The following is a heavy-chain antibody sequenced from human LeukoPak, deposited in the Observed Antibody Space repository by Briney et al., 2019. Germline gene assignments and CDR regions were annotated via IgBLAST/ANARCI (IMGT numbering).Heavy chain of an antibody. D-gene: IGHD3-22*01. V-gene: IGHV3-13*01. J-gene: IGHJ4*02. CDR2: IGTAGDT. CDR1: GFTFSSYD. CDR3: ARGSTYYDSSGQVPFDY. Sequence: PGGSLRLSCAASGFTFSSYDMHWVRQATGKGLEWVSAIGTAGDTYYPGSVKGRFTISRENAKNSLYLQMNSLRAGDTAVYYCARGSTYYDSSGQVPFDYWGQGTLVTVSS.